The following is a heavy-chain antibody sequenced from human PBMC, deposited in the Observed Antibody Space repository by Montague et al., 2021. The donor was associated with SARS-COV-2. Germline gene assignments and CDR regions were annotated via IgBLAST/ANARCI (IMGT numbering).Heavy chain of an antibody. J-gene: IGHJ6*02. CDR1: GDSVSNNSAT. V-gene: IGHV6-1*01. CDR3: TSGREGNYNVMDV. D-gene: IGHD1-1*01. CDR2: TYYRSKWYN. Sequence: CAISGDSVSNNSATWNGVRQSPSRGLEWLGGTYYRSKWYNDYAVSVRGRVTINPDTSKNQFSLQLNSVTPEDTAIYYCTSGREGNYNVMDVWGQGTTVTVSS.